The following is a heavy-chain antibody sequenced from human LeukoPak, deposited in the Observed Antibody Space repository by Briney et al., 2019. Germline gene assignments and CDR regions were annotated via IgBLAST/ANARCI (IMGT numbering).Heavy chain of an antibody. J-gene: IGHJ4*02. CDR1: GFTFSSYG. V-gene: IGHV3-33*01. D-gene: IGHD5-12*01. CDR3: ARDRGYSGYCTFDY. CDR2: IWYDGSNK. Sequence: GGSLRLSCAASGFTFSSYGMHWVRQAPGKGLEWVAVIWYDGSNKYYADSVKGRFTISRDNSKNTLYLQMNSLRAEDTAVYYCARDRGYSGYCTFDYWGQGTLVTVSS.